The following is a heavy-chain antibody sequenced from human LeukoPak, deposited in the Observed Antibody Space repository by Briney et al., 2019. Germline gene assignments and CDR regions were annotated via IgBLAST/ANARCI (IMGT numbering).Heavy chain of an antibody. CDR3: AKVIYDFWSGYSIYYFDY. Sequence: GGSLRLSCAASGFTFSSYAMSWVRQAPGKGLEWVSAISGSGGSTYYADSVKGRFTISRDNSKNTLYLQMSSLRAEDTAVYYCAKVIYDFWSGYSIYYFDYWGQGTLVTVSS. D-gene: IGHD3-3*01. J-gene: IGHJ4*02. V-gene: IGHV3-23*01. CDR1: GFTFSSYA. CDR2: ISGSGGST.